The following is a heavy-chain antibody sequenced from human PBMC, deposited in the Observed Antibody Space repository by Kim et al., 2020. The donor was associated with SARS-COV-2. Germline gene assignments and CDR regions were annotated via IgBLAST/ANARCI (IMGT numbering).Heavy chain of an antibody. V-gene: IGHV3-23*01. CDR3: STCLGAYYEPAY. D-gene: IGHD3-22*01. CDR2: ISGSGGST. Sequence: GGSLRLSCAAPGFTFSSYAMSWVRQAPGKGLEWVSAISGSGGSTYYADSVKGRFTISRDNSKNTLYLQMNSLRAEDTAVYYCSTCLGAYYEPAYWGQGTLDTVSA. J-gene: IGHJ4*02. CDR1: GFTFSSYA.